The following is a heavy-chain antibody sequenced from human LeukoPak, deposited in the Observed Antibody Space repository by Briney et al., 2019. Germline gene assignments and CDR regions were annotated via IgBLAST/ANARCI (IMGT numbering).Heavy chain of an antibody. Sequence: GRSLRLSCTASGFTFRNYDMSWVRQAPGKGLEWVGFIRGKDYRGTIEYAAPVRGRFTISRDDSNGIAYLQMNSLKSEDTAMYYCTKGGWLDYWGQGTLVTVSS. CDR3: TKGGWLDY. D-gene: IGHD5-12*01. CDR2: IRGKDYRGTI. CDR1: GFTFRNYD. J-gene: IGHJ4*02. V-gene: IGHV3-49*04.